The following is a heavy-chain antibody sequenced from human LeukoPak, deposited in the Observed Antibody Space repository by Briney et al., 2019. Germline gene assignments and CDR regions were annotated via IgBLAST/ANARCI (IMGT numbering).Heavy chain of an antibody. D-gene: IGHD5-18*01. CDR2: IIPILGIA. CDR1: GGTFSSYT. Sequence: SVKVSCKASGGTFSSYTISWVRQAPGQGLEWMGRIIPILGIANYAQKFRGRVTITADKSTSTAYMELSSLRSEDTAVYYCARVVDTAMVDYWGQGTLVTVSS. J-gene: IGHJ4*02. CDR3: ARVVDTAMVDY. V-gene: IGHV1-69*02.